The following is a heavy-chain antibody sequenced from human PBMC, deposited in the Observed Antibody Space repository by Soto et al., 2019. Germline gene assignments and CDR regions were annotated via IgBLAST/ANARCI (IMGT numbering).Heavy chain of an antibody. J-gene: IGHJ4*02. CDR3: ARDAAVGLFDY. D-gene: IGHD1-26*01. V-gene: IGHV1-18*01. Sequence: ASVKVSCKASGYTFTSYGISWVRQAPGQGLEWMGWISAHNGNANHAQKLQGRVTMTTDTSTSTAYMELRSLRSDDTAVYYCARDAAVGLFDYWGQGTLVTVSS. CDR2: ISAHNGNA. CDR1: GYTFTSYG.